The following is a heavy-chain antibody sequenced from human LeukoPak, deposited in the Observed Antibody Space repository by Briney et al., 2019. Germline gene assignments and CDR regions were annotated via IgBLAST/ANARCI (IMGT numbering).Heavy chain of an antibody. V-gene: IGHV1-18*04. Sequence: ASVKVSCKASGYTFTGYYMHWVRQAPGQGLEWMGWVSAYDGDTKYAQKFQGRVTMTTDTSTSTAYMELRSLRSDDTALYYCARAGRDYGTSRYYYYYMDVWGKGTTVTVSS. D-gene: IGHD4-17*01. CDR2: VSAYDGDT. CDR3: ARAGRDYGTSRYYYYYMDV. J-gene: IGHJ6*03. CDR1: GYTFTGYY.